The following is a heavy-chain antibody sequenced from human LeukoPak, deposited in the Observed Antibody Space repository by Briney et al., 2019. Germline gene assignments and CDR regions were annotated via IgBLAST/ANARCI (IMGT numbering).Heavy chain of an antibody. CDR2: INPSGGST. D-gene: IGHD6-13*01. Sequence: ASVKVSCKASGYTFTSYYMHWVRQAPGQGLEWMGIINPSGGSTSYAQKFQGRVTMTRDTSISTAYMELSRLRSDDTAVYYCALGQQLINWGQGTLVTVSS. CDR3: ALGQQLIN. V-gene: IGHV1-46*01. J-gene: IGHJ4*02. CDR1: GYTFTSYY.